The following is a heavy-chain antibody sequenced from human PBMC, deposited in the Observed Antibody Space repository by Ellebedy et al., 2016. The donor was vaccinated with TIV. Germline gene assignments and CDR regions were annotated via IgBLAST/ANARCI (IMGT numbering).Heavy chain of an antibody. CDR1: GFTFGDFA. D-gene: IGHD3-3*02. V-gene: IGHV3-23*01. Sequence: GGSLRLXXTASGFTFGDFAISWLRQAPGKGLEWVSVFGGRSTTTYYADSVKGRFTISRDNSRNTLFLQMNSLRGDDTARYYCAKISPTHRGAFDIWGQGTMVTVSS. CDR2: FGGRSTTT. J-gene: IGHJ3*02. CDR3: AKISPTHRGAFDI.